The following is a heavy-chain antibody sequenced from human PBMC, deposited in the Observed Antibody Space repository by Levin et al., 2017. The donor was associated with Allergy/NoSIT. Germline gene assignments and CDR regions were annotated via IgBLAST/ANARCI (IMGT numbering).Heavy chain of an antibody. CDR2: VTYSGRT. D-gene: IGHD2-8*02. V-gene: IGHV4-59*01. J-gene: IGHJ3*01. CDR1: GGAISIFY. CDR3: ARDTGGFAFDL. Sequence: SETLSLTCTLSGGAISIFYWNWIRQSPGKGLEWLGYVTYSGRTSYNPSLKSRLTVSLDTSKNQFSLNLNSMTTADTAMYYCARDTGGFAFDLWGQGTLVTVSS.